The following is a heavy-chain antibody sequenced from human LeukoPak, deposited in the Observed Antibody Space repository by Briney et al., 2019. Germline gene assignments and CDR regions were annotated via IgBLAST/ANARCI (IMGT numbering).Heavy chain of an antibody. CDR3: AAGYSYGYLGY. CDR1: GFTVSSNY. Sequence: PGGSLRLSCAASGFTVSSNYMSWVRQAPGKGLEWVSVIYSGGSTYYADSVKGRSTISRDNSKNTLYLQMNSLRAEDTAVYYCAAGYSYGYLGYWGQGTLVTVSS. D-gene: IGHD5-18*01. V-gene: IGHV3-53*01. CDR2: IYSGGST. J-gene: IGHJ4*01.